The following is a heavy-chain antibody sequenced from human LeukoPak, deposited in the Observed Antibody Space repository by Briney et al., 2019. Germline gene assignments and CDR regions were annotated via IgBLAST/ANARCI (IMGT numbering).Heavy chain of an antibody. CDR1: GFTFSSYS. Sequence: GGSLRLSCAASGFTFSSYSMNWVRQAPGKGLEWVSSISSSSSYIYYADSAKGRFTISRDNAKNSLYLQMNSLRAEDTAVYYCAGDWGMVRGVIIDLFDYWGQGTLVTVSS. V-gene: IGHV3-21*01. CDR3: AGDWGMVRGVIIDLFDY. CDR2: ISSSSSYI. D-gene: IGHD3-10*01. J-gene: IGHJ4*02.